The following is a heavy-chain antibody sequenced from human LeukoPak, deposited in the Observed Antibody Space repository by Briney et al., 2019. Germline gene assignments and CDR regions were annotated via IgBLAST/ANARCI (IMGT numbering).Heavy chain of an antibody. V-gene: IGHV3-21*01. CDR3: ARAGGSTVSHSDY. J-gene: IGHJ4*02. CDR2: ISSSTSYI. D-gene: IGHD4-17*01. CDR1: GLTFSSYS. Sequence: GGSLRLSCAASGLTFSSYSMNWIRQAPGKGLEWVSSISSSTSYIYYADSVKGRFTISKDNAKDSLYLQMNSLRAEDTAVYYCARAGGSTVSHSDYWGQGTLVTVSS.